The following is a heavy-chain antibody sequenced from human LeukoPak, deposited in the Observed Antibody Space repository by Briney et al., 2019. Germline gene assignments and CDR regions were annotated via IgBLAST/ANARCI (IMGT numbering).Heavy chain of an antibody. D-gene: IGHD7-27*01. J-gene: IGHJ5*02. CDR1: GGSVSSSSYY. CDR2: ISYSGTN. V-gene: IGHV4-39*01. Sequence: SETLSLTCTVSGGSVSSSSYYWGWIRQPPGKGLEWIGSISYSGTNYNNPSLKYRVSISIDTSKNQFSMKLTSVTAADTAMYYCASLGTLRSWGKGTLVTVSS. CDR3: ASLGTLRS.